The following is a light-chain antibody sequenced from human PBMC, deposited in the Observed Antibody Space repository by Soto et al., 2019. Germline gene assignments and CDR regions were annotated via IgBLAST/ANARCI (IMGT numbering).Light chain of an antibody. J-gene: IGLJ2*01. Sequence: QSALTQPPSASGSLGQSFTISCTGTSSDVGGYNYVSWYQQHPGKAPKLMIYEVSKRRSGVTDRFSGSKSGNTASLTVSGLQAEDEADYYCSSYAGSNNLVFGGGTKLTVL. CDR2: EVS. CDR1: SSDVGGYNY. V-gene: IGLV2-8*01. CDR3: SSYAGSNNLV.